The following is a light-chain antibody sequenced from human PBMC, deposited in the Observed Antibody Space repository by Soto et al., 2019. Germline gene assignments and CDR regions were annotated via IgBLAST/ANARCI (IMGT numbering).Light chain of an antibody. J-gene: IGKJ4*01. CDR3: QQDNKWPLT. CDR2: AAS. V-gene: IGKV3-15*01. CDR1: QSVSGN. Sequence: EIVMTQSPATLSVSPGERATLSCRASQSVSGNLAWYQQKPGQAPSLLIYAASTRATGISARFSGSGSGTDFTLTINSLQSEDFALYYCQQDNKWPLTFGGGTKVEIK.